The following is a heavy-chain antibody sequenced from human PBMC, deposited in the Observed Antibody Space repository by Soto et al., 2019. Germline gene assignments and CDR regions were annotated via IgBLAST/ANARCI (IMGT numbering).Heavy chain of an antibody. CDR1: GFTFSSYG. V-gene: IGHV3-30*18. Sequence: QVQLVESGGGVVQPGRSLRLSCAASGFTFSSYGMHWVRQAPGKGLEWVAVISYDGSNKYYADSVKGRFTISRDNSKNPLDLQMNSLRAGATAVYYCAKALSGYDSDAFCIWGQGTMVTVSS. J-gene: IGHJ3*02. CDR3: AKALSGYDSDAFCI. D-gene: IGHD5-12*01. CDR2: ISYDGSNK.